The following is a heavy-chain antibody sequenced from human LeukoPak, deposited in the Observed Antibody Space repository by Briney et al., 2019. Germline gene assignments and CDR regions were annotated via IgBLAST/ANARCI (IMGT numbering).Heavy chain of an antibody. J-gene: IGHJ5*02. V-gene: IGHV4-59*02. CDR1: GGSVSSYY. Sequence: KPSETLSLTCTVSGGSVSSYYWSWIRQPPGKGLEWIGYIYYSGSGSTNYNPSLKSRVTLSVDTSKNQFSLKLSSVTAADTAVYYCARDSSPWGTGEFDPWGQGNLVSLSS. CDR2: IYYSGSGST. D-gene: IGHD3-16*01. CDR3: ARDSSPWGTGEFDP.